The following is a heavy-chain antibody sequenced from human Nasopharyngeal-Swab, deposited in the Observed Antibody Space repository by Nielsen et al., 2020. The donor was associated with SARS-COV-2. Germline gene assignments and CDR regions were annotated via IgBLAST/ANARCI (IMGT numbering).Heavy chain of an antibody. V-gene: IGHV7-4-1*02. J-gene: IGHJ3*02. D-gene: IGHD6-19*01. CDR3: ASSPGGIAVAGTLFAFDI. CDR2: INTNTGNP. CDR1: GYTFTSYA. Sequence: ASVKVSCKASGYTFTSYAMNWVRQAPGRGLEWMGWINTNTGNPTYAQGFTGRFVFSLDTSVSTAYLQISSLKAEDTAVYYCASSPGGIAVAGTLFAFDIWGQGTMVTVSS.